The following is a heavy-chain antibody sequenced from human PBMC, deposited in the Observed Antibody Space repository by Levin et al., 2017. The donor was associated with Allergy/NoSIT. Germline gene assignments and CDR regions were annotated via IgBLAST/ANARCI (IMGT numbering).Heavy chain of an antibody. CDR1: GYTFTSYY. J-gene: IGHJ4*02. Sequence: GESLKISCKASGYTFTSYYMHWVRQAPGQGLEWMGIINPSGGSTSYAQKFQGRVTMTRDTSTSTVYMELSSLRSEDTAVYYCARVRGSYYFDYWGQGTLVTVSS. CDR3: ARVRGSYYFDY. V-gene: IGHV1-46*01. D-gene: IGHD1-26*01. CDR2: INPSGGST.